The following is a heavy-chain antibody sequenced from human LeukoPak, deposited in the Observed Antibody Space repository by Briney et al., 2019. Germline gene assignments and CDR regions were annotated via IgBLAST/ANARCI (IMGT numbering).Heavy chain of an antibody. CDR2: IYYSGSN. CDR1: GGSISSYY. V-gene: IGHV4-59*01. D-gene: IGHD3-3*01. J-gene: IGHJ6*03. Sequence: SETLSLTCTVSGGSISSYYWSWLRQPPGKGLEWIGYIYYSGSNSYHPSLRSRVTMSVDTSKNQFSLKLSSVTAADTAVYYCAGLPGEWLLSNYPYYYMDVWGKGTTVTVSS. CDR3: AGLPGEWLLSNYPYYYMDV.